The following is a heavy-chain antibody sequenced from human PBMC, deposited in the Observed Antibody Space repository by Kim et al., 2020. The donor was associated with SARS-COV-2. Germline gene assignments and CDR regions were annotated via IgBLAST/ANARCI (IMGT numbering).Heavy chain of an antibody. J-gene: IGHJ4*02. CDR2: ISSSSSYI. Sequence: GGSLRLSCAASGFTFSSYSMNCVRQAPGKGLEWVSSISSSSSYIYYADSVKGRFTISRDNAKNSLYLQMNSLRAEDTAVYYCARGKSKYSSSWYGYWGQGTLVTVSS. V-gene: IGHV3-21*01. CDR3: ARGKSKYSSSWYGY. CDR1: GFTFSSYS. D-gene: IGHD6-13*01.